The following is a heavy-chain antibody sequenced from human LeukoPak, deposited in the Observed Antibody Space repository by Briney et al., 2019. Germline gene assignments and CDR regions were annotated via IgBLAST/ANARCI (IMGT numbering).Heavy chain of an antibody. D-gene: IGHD6-6*01. CDR2: INHSGST. Sequence: SETLSLTCAVYGGSFSGYYWSWIRQPPGKGLEWIGEINHSGSTNYNPSLKSRVTISVDTSKNQFSLKLSSVTAADTAVYYCARLDIAARPFDYWGQGTLVTVSS. J-gene: IGHJ4*02. V-gene: IGHV4-34*01. CDR1: GGSFSGYY. CDR3: ARLDIAARPFDY.